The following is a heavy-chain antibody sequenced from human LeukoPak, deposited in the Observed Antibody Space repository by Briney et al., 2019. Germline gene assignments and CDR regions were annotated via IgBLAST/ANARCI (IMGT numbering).Heavy chain of an antibody. D-gene: IGHD6-19*01. CDR2: IYYDGIIT. CDR3: ARRGQWLVHPEVDI. Sequence: KPSETLSLTCTVSGGSISSSDYYWGWIRQPPGRGLEWIATIYYDGIITYYNPSLKSRVTISVDTSKNQFSLKLNSMTAADTAVYYCARRGQWLVHPEVDIWGQGTMVTVSS. J-gene: IGHJ3*02. V-gene: IGHV4-39*01. CDR1: GGSISSSDYY.